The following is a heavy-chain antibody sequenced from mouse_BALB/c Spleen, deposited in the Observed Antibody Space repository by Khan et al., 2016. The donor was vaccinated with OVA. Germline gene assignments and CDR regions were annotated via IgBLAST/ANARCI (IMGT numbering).Heavy chain of an antibody. CDR1: GYSITSGYF. V-gene: IGHV3-6*02. CDR2: IRYDGNS. Sequence: QLEESGPGLVKPSQSLSLTCSVTGYSITSGYFWNWIRQFPGNKLEWMGYIRYDGNSNYNPSLKNRISITRDTSKNQFFLKLNSVTPEDTATYYCARGGSSGPAWFAYWGRGTLVTVSA. CDR3: ARGGSSGPAWFAY. D-gene: IGHD3-1*01. J-gene: IGHJ3*01.